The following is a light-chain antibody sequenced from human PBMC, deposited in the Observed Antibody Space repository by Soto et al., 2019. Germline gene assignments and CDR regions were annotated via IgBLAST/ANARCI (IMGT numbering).Light chain of an antibody. V-gene: IGKV3-15*01. Sequence: EIVMTQSPATLSVSPGERATLSCRASQSVSGNFAWYQQKPGQPPRHLIYGASTRATGIPARFSGSGSGTEFTLTISSLQSEDFAVYYCQQYNNWTLTFGGGTKVEIK. J-gene: IGKJ4*01. CDR1: QSVSGN. CDR2: GAS. CDR3: QQYNNWTLT.